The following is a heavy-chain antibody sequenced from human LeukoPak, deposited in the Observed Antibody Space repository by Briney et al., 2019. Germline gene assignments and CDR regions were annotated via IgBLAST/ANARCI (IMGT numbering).Heavy chain of an antibody. CDR1: GGSFSGYY. J-gene: IGHJ4*02. CDR2: INHSGST. V-gene: IGHV4-34*01. Sequence: PSETLSLTCAVYGGSFSGYYWSWIRQPPGKGLEWIGEINHSGSTNYNPSLKSRVTISVDTSKNQFSLKLRSVTAADTAVYYCARTCIMITFGGVIVTPPPDYWGQGTLVTASS. D-gene: IGHD3-16*02. CDR3: ARTCIMITFGGVIVTPPPDY.